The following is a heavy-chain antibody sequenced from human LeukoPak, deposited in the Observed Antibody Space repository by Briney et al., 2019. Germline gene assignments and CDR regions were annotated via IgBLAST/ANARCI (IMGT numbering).Heavy chain of an antibody. V-gene: IGHV3-30*16. CDR3: ARGQLQYYYYIDV. J-gene: IGHJ6*03. CDR2: ITYDGSKK. Sequence: GSLRLSCAASGFNLLYHAMHWVRQAPGKGLEWVAGITYDGSKKYYPDSVKGRCTISRDNSKKTLFLEMNSLRAEDTAVYYCARGQLQYYYYIDVWGKGTTVTVSS. CDR1: GFNLLYHA. D-gene: IGHD2-2*02.